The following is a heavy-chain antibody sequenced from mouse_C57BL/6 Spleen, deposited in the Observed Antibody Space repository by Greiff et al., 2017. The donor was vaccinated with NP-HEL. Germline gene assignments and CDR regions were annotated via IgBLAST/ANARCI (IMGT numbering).Heavy chain of an antibody. CDR3: ARGGNYYGLFDY. D-gene: IGHD1-1*01. J-gene: IGHJ2*01. Sequence: VQLQQSGAELVKPGASVKISCKASGYAFSSYWMNWVKQRPGKGLEWIGQIYPGDGDTNYNRKFKGKATLTADKSSSTAYMQLSSLTSEDSAVYFCARGGNYYGLFDYWGQGTTLTVSS. CDR2: IYPGDGDT. V-gene: IGHV1-80*01. CDR1: GYAFSSYW.